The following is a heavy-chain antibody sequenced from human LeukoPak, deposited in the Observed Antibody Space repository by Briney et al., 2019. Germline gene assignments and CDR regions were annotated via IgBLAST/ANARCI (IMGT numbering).Heavy chain of an antibody. CDR1: GFTFSNYG. Sequence: GRSLRLSCAASGFTFSNYGMHWVRQAPGKGLEWVAVIWYDGSKKYYADSVKGRFTISRDNAKNSLYLQMNSLRAEDTAVYYCARDSRAPGYFDYWGQGTLVTVSS. V-gene: IGHV3-33*01. D-gene: IGHD1-26*01. J-gene: IGHJ4*02. CDR3: ARDSRAPGYFDY. CDR2: IWYDGSKK.